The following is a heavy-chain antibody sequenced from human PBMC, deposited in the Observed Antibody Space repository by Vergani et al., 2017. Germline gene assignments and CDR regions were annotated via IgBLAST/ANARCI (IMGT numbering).Heavy chain of an antibody. V-gene: IGHV3-64*01. Sequence: EVQLVESGGGLVQPGGSLRLSCAASGFTFSSYATHWVRQAPGKGLEYVSAISSNGGSTYYANSVKGRFTISRDNSKNTLYLQMGSLRAEDMAVYYCARARPGLRYFDWSGAFDIWGQGTMVTVSS. CDR1: GFTFSSYA. CDR2: ISSNGGST. D-gene: IGHD3-9*01. CDR3: ARARPGLRYFDWSGAFDI. J-gene: IGHJ3*02.